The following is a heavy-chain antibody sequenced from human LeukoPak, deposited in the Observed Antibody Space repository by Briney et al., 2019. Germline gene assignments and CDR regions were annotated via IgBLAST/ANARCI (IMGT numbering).Heavy chain of an antibody. D-gene: IGHD6-19*01. V-gene: IGHV4-39*01. J-gene: IGHJ4*02. CDR2: IYYSGST. CDR3: ARHISLWLVAEDRNRYYFDY. CDR1: GYSISSSNW. Sequence: PSDTLSLTCAVSGYSISSSNWWGWIRQPPGKGLEWIGSIYYSGSTYYNLSLKSRVTISVDTSKNRFSLKLSSVTAADTAVYYCARHISLWLVAEDRNRYYFDYWGQGTLVTVSS.